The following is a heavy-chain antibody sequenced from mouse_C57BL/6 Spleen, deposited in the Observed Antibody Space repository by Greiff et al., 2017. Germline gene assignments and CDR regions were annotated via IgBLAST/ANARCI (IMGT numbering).Heavy chain of an antibody. J-gene: IGHJ4*01. D-gene: IGHD1-1*01. CDR2: IYPGDGDT. CDR3: AYYENYAMDY. CDR1: GYAFSSSW. V-gene: IGHV1-82*01. Sequence: QVQLQQSGPELVKPGASVKISCKASGYAFSSSWMNWVKQRPGKGLEWIGRIYPGDGDTNYNGKFKGKATLTADKSSSTAYMQLSSLTSEDSAVYFCAYYENYAMDYWGQGTSVTVSS.